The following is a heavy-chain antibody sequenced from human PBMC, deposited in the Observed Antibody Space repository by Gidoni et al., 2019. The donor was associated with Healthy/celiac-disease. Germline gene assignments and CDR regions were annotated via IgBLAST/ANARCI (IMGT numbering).Heavy chain of an antibody. V-gene: IGHV3-73*02. J-gene: IGHJ4*02. CDR2: IRSKANSYAT. CDR3: TSPRGTGMEDY. CDR1: GFTFSGSA. D-gene: IGHD3-10*01. Sequence: EVQLVESGGGLVQPGGSLNLSCAASGFTFSGSAMHWVRQASGKGLGWVGRIRSKANSYATAYAASVKGRFTISRDDSKNTAYLQMNSLKTEDTAVYYCTSPRGTGMEDYWGQGTLVTVS.